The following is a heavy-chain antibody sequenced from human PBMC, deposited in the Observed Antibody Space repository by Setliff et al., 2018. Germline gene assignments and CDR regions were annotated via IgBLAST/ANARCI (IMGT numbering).Heavy chain of an antibody. J-gene: IGHJ4*02. Sequence: PSETLSLTCTVSGGSISDNNYYWGWIRQSPGKELEWIGGISHSANKYYNPSFRTGVTISVDMSKNHFSLKLTSVSAADTAVYYCARRDSTGYYGYSFDFWGQGTLVTVSS. CDR2: ISHSANK. V-gene: IGHV4-39*02. CDR1: GGSISDNNYY. CDR3: ARRDSTGYYGYSFDF. D-gene: IGHD3-22*01.